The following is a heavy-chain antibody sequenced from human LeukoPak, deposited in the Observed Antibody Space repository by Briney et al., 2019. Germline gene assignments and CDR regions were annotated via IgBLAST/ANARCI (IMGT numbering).Heavy chain of an antibody. CDR2: INHSGST. CDR3: ARGRSARSYYYDSSGYYQIPVFDY. V-gene: IGHV4-34*01. J-gene: IGHJ4*02. CDR1: GGSFSGYY. Sequence: TSETLSLTRADYGGSFSGYYWSWIRQPLGKGLEWIGEINHSGSTNYNPSLKSRVTISVDSSKNQFSLKLSSVTAAPTAVYYCARGRSARSYYYDSSGYYQIPVFDYWGQGTLVTVSS. D-gene: IGHD3-22*01.